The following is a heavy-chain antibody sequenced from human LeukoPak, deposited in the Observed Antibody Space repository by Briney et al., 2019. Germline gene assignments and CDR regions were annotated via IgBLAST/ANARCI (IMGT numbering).Heavy chain of an antibody. J-gene: IGHJ6*04. CDR3: AKDRCSSTSCYAYYYYYGMDV. Sequence: GGSLRLSCAASGFTFSSYGMHWVRQAPGKGLEGVAVILYDGSNKYYADSVKGRFTISRDNSKNTLYLQMNSLRAEDTAVYYCAKDRCSSTSCYAYYYYYGMDVWGKGTTVTVSS. D-gene: IGHD2-2*01. V-gene: IGHV3-30*18. CDR1: GFTFSSYG. CDR2: ILYDGSNK.